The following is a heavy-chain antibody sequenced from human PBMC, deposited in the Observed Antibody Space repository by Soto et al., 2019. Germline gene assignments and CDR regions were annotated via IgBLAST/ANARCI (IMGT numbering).Heavy chain of an antibody. V-gene: IGHV4-34*01. CDR1: GGSFSGYY. Sequence: SETLSLTCAVYGGSFSGYYWSWIRQPPGKGLEWIGEINHSGSTNYNPSLKSRVTISVDTSKNQFSLKPSSVTAADTAVYYCAREYFYGYYMDVWGKGTTVTVSS. CDR2: INHSGST. J-gene: IGHJ6*03. D-gene: IGHD3-10*01. CDR3: AREYFYGYYMDV.